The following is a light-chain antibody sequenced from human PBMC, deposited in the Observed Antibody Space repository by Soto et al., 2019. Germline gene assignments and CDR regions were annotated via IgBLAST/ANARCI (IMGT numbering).Light chain of an antibody. Sequence: DFVMTQARDSLAVSLGERTTINCKSSQSVLYNSDNKNHLGWFQQKPGHPPKLLIYGASFRPSGVPDRFSGGGSGTDFTLTISSLQAEDVAVYYCQQYYSIPFTFGQGTRLEIK. CDR1: QSVLYNSDNKNH. CDR2: GAS. J-gene: IGKJ5*01. CDR3: QQYYSIPFT. V-gene: IGKV4-1*01.